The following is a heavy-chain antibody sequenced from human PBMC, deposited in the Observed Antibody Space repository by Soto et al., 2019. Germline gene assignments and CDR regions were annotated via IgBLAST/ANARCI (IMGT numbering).Heavy chain of an antibody. CDR1: GYTFTSYG. V-gene: IGHV1-18*01. CDR3: ARDIPGYYDSSGYYFRNFDY. Sequence: GASVKVSCKASGYTFTSYGISWVRQAPGQGLEWMGWISAYNGNTNYAQKLQGRVTMTTDTSTSTAYMELRSLRSDDTAVYYCARDIPGYYDSSGYYFRNFDYWGQGTLVTVSS. J-gene: IGHJ4*02. D-gene: IGHD3-22*01. CDR2: ISAYNGNT.